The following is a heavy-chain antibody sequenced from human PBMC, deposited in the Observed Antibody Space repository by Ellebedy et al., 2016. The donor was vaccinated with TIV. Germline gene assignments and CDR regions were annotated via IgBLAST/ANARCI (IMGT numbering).Heavy chain of an antibody. D-gene: IGHD6-13*01. Sequence: KVSCKGSGYSFTSYWISWVRQMPGKGLEWMGRIDPSDSYTNYSPSFQGHVTISADKSISTAYLQWSSLKASDTAMYYCARDGYKIAAAGTRWFDPWGQGTLVTASS. CDR1: GYSFTSYW. V-gene: IGHV5-10-1*01. CDR2: IDPSDSYT. CDR3: ARDGYKIAAAGTRWFDP. J-gene: IGHJ5*02.